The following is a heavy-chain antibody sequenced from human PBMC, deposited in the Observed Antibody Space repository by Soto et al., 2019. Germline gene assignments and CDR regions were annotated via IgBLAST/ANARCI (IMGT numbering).Heavy chain of an antibody. V-gene: IGHV3-21*01. CDR2: ISSSSSYI. D-gene: IGHD6-25*01. CDR1: GFTFSTYS. Sequence: PGGSLRLSCAASGFTFSTYSMNWVRQAPGKGLEWVSSISSSSSYIYYADSVKGRFTISRDNAKNSLYLQMNSLRAEDTAVYYCAREDEAEAFDIWGQGTMVTVSS. J-gene: IGHJ3*02. CDR3: AREDEAEAFDI.